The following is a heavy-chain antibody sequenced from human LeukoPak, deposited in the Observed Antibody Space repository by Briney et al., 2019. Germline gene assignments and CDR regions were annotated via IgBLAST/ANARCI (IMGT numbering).Heavy chain of an antibody. Sequence: ASVKVSCKASGYTFTGYYTHWVRQAPGQGLEWMGWINPNSGGTNYAQKFQGRVTMTRDTSISTAYMELSRLRSDDTAVYYCARDTPSGDYDSSGYYDYYYMDVWGKGTTVTVSS. V-gene: IGHV1-2*02. CDR1: GYTFTGYY. D-gene: IGHD3-22*01. CDR3: ARDTPSGDYDSSGYYDYYYMDV. CDR2: INPNSGGT. J-gene: IGHJ6*03.